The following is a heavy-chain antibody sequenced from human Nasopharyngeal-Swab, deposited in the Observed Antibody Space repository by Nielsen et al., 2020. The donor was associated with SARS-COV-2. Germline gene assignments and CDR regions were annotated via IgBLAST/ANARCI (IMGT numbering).Heavy chain of an antibody. CDR2: ISSSSSTI. D-gene: IGHD5-18*01. V-gene: IGHV3-48*04. CDR3: ARNPLGWLLRDRNYFDY. Sequence: GESLKISCAASGFTFSSYSMNWVRQAPGKGLEWVSYISSSSSTIYYADSVKGRFTISRDNAKNSLYLQMNSLRAEDTAVYYCARNPLGWLLRDRNYFDYWGQGTLVTVSS. J-gene: IGHJ4*02. CDR1: GFTFSSYS.